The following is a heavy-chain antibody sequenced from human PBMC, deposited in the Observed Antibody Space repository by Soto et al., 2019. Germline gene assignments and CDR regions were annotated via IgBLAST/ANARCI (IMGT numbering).Heavy chain of an antibody. CDR3: ARVEGLYNYYYYAMDV. D-gene: IGHD3-3*01. Sequence: QVQLVQSGPEVKKPGASVKVSCKTSGYSFTSYAITWVRQAPGHGLEWMGWISPYNDDSNYAQTLQVRVTMTTDTSTSTAHMELRSLGSDDSAVYYCARVEGLYNYYYYAMDVLGQGTTVTVS. CDR2: ISPYNDDS. CDR1: GYSFTSYA. V-gene: IGHV1-18*01. J-gene: IGHJ6*02.